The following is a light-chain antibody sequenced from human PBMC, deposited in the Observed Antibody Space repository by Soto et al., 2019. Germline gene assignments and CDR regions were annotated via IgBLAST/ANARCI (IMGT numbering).Light chain of an antibody. Sequence: IVLTQSPATLSLSPGESATLSCRATRSVSSYLAWYQQKQGQPPRLLIYDATSRPTDIPDRFSGSGSGTDFTLTITRLEPEDFAVYYCQLYGSSPPWTFGQGTKVDIK. J-gene: IGKJ1*01. CDR1: RSVSSY. V-gene: IGKV3D-20*01. CDR2: DAT. CDR3: QLYGSSPPWT.